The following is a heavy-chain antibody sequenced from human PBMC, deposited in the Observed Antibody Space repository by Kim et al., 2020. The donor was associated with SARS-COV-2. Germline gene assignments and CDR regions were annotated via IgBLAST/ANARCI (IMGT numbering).Heavy chain of an antibody. V-gene: IGHV3-30-3*01. D-gene: IGHD5-18*01. CDR2: ISYDGSNK. CDR3: ARDQGIQLWFLFDY. J-gene: IGHJ4*02. CDR1: GFTFSSYA. Sequence: GGSLRLSCAASGFTFSSYAMHWVRQAPGKGLEWVAVISYDGSNKYYADSVKGRFTISRDNSKNTLYLQMNSLRAEDTAVYYCARDQGIQLWFLFDYWGQGTLVTVSS.